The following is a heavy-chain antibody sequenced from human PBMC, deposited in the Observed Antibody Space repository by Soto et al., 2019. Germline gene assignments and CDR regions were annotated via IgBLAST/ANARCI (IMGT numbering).Heavy chain of an antibody. Sequence: GGSLRLSCATPGFTFIDYYMSWIRQAPVKGLEWVSYISSSSSYTNYADSVKGRFTISRDNAKNSLYLQMNSLRAEDTAVYYCARDFSVAGTRDYFDYWGQGTLVTVSS. D-gene: IGHD6-19*01. CDR3: ARDFSVAGTRDYFDY. V-gene: IGHV3-11*05. CDR2: ISSSSSYT. CDR1: GFTFIDYY. J-gene: IGHJ4*02.